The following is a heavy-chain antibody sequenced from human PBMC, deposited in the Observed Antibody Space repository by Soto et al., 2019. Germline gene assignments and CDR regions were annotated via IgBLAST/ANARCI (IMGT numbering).Heavy chain of an antibody. D-gene: IGHD3-3*01. CDR1: GGTFSSYN. Sequence: QAHLVQSGAEVKEPGSSVKVSCKASGGTFSSYNINWVRQAPGQGLEWMGRIIPIVDATHYAQKFQGRVTITADKSTSTAYMELRSLRSEDSAIYYCARAAALEWLFFDYWGQGSRVTVTT. CDR3: ARAAALEWLFFDY. V-gene: IGHV1-69*08. J-gene: IGHJ4*02. CDR2: IIPIVDAT.